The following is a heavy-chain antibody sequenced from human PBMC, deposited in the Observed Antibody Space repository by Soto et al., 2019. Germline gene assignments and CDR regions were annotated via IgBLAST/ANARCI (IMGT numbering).Heavy chain of an antibody. J-gene: IGHJ3*02. D-gene: IGHD2-2*01. CDR1: GGSFSNYY. CDR3: ARGRGRYCSSTSCLRIHDI. Sequence: QVQLQQWGAGLLKPSETLSLTCAVYGGSFSNYYWSWIRQPPGKGLEWIGEINHSGSTNYNPSLKSRVTIAIDTSKTQFSLKLSSVTAADTAVYYCARGRGRYCSSTSCLRIHDIWGQGTMVTVSS. CDR2: INHSGST. V-gene: IGHV4-34*01.